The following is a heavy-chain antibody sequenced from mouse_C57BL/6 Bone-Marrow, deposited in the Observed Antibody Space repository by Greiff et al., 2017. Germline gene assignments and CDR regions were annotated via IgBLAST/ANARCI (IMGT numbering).Heavy chain of an antibody. D-gene: IGHD2-4*01. CDR1: GYTFTSYG. CDR2: IYPRSGNT. V-gene: IGHV1-81*01. Sequence: QVQLQQSGAELARPGASVKLSCKASGYTFTSYGISWVKQRTGQGLEWIGEIYPRSGNTYYNEKFKGKATLTADKSSSTAYIELRSLTSEDSAVYFCARHYDYAWFAYWGQGTLVTVSA. CDR3: ARHYDYAWFAY. J-gene: IGHJ3*01.